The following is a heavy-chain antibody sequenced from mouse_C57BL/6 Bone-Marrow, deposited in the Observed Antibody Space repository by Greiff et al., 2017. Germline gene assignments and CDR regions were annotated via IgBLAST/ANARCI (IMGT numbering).Heavy chain of an antibody. CDR2: IHPNSGST. Sequence: QVQLQQPGAELVKPGASVKLSCKASGYTFTSYWMHWVKQRPGQGLEWIGMIHPNSGSTNYNEKFKSKATLTVDKSYSTAYMQLSSLTSEDSAVYYGARSVTTVASYYAMDYWGQGTSVTVSS. D-gene: IGHD1-1*01. CDR1: GYTFTSYW. J-gene: IGHJ4*01. CDR3: ARSVTTVASYYAMDY. V-gene: IGHV1-64*01.